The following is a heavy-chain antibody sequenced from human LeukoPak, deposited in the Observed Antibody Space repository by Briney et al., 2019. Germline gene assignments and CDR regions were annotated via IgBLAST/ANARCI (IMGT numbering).Heavy chain of an antibody. V-gene: IGHV3-64*02. CDR3: ARSLPYGTTWYGRSDF. CDR2: ISSYGDST. CDR1: GFTFSSYA. J-gene: IGHJ4*02. Sequence: GGSLRLSCAASGFTFSSYAMHWVRQAPGKGLEYVSAISSYGDSTYYADSVKGRFTISRDNAMNSLYLQMNSLRAEDTAIYYCARSLPYGTTWYGRSDFWGQGTLVTVSS. D-gene: IGHD6-13*01.